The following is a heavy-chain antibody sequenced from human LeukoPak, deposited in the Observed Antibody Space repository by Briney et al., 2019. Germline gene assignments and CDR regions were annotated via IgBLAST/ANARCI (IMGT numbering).Heavy chain of an antibody. CDR1: GYRFSNYW. CDR2: IYPGDSDI. V-gene: IGHV5-51*01. J-gene: IGHJ5*02. D-gene: IGHD2-15*01. CDR3: ARQEYCSGGSCYTWFDP. Sequence: GESLKISCKGSGYRFSNYWIGWVRHMPGKGLEWMGMIYPGDSDIRYSPSFQGQVTISADKSISTAYLQWSSLKASDTAMYYYARQEYCSGGSCYTWFDPWGQGTLVTVSS.